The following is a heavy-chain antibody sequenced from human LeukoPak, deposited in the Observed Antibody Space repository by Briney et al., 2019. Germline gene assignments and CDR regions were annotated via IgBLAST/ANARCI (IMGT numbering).Heavy chain of an antibody. D-gene: IGHD1-26*01. CDR3: ARAGVWELRHAFDI. V-gene: IGHV1-69*05. Sequence: VASVKVSCKASGGTFSSYAISWVRQAPGQGLEWMGGIIPIFGTANYAQKFQGRVTITTDESTSTAYMELSSLRSEDTAVYYCARAGVWELRHAFDIWGQGTMVTVSS. J-gene: IGHJ3*02. CDR2: IIPIFGTA. CDR1: GGTFSSYA.